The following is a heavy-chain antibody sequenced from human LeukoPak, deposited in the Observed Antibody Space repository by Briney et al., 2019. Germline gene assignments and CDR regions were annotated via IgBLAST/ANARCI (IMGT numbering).Heavy chain of an antibody. Sequence: ASVKVSCKTSGYTFTAHYIHWVRPAPGQGLEWMGWIDPNSGGTNYAQKFQGRVTMTRDTSISTAYMELSRLRSDDTAVYYCARAGAAAGPHRFYYYYGMDVWGQGTTVTVSS. D-gene: IGHD6-13*01. CDR1: GYTFTAHY. CDR2: IDPNSGGT. CDR3: ARAGAAAGPHRFYYYYGMDV. J-gene: IGHJ6*02. V-gene: IGHV1-2*02.